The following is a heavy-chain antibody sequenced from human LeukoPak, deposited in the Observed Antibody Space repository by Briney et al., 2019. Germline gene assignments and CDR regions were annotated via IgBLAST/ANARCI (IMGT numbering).Heavy chain of an antibody. CDR2: ISTSSSYI. Sequence: GGSLRLSCAASGFTFSSYSMNWVRQAPGKGLEWVSSISTSSSYIYYADSVKGRFTISRDNAKNSLYLQMNSLRAEDTAVYYCARGTRDGYYSFDAFDIWGQGTMVTVSS. CDR1: GFTFSSYS. CDR3: ARGTRDGYYSFDAFDI. J-gene: IGHJ3*02. D-gene: IGHD5-24*01. V-gene: IGHV3-21*01.